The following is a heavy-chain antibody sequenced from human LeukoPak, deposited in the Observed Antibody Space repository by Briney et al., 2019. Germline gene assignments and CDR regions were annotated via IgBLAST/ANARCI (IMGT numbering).Heavy chain of an antibody. V-gene: IGHV1-46*01. CDR1: GYTFTTYY. J-gene: IGHJ4*02. CDR2: IKPSGGST. D-gene: IGHD3-22*01. CDR3: AREVSYNNSGCFDY. Sequence: GAAVKVPCRASGYTFTTYYMLSVRQAPGQGLEWMGIIKPSGGSTTYAQNFQGRVTMTRDTSTSTVYMELSSLRSEDTAVYYCAREVSYNNSGCFDYWGQGPATTVSS.